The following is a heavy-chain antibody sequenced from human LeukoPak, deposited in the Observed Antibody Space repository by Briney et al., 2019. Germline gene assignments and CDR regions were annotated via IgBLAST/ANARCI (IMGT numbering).Heavy chain of an antibody. V-gene: IGHV4-61*02. D-gene: IGHD2-2*01. CDR3: ARGWIYCSSTSCYLQNLDY. CDR2: IYTSGST. Sequence: SETLSLTCTVSGGSISSGSYYWSWIRQPAGKGLEWIGRIYTSGSTNYNPSLKSRVTISVDTSKNQFSLKLSSVTAADTAVYYCARGWIYCSSTSCYLQNLDYWGQGTLVTVSS. CDR1: GGSISSGSYY. J-gene: IGHJ4*02.